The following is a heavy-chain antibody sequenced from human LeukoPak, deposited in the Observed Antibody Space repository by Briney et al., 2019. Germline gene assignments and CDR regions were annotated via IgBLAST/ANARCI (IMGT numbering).Heavy chain of an antibody. CDR1: GFTFSSYS. CDR3: AREGLMVRGVYFDS. J-gene: IGHJ4*02. Sequence: GSLRLSCAASGFTFSSYSMNWVRQAPGKGLEWVSYFGSDSTTIYYADSVKGRFTISRDNARNSLYLQMNNLRAEDTAVYYCAREGLMVRGVYFDSWGQGTRVTVSS. D-gene: IGHD3-10*01. V-gene: IGHV3-48*01. CDR2: FGSDSTTI.